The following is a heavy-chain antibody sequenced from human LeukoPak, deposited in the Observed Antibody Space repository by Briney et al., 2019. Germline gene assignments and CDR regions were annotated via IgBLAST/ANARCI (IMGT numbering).Heavy chain of an antibody. V-gene: IGHV1-18*01. D-gene: IGHD3-3*01. Sequence: ASVKVSCKASGGTFSSYAISWVRQAPGQGLEWMGITDPIGGSTNYAQKLQGRVTMTTDTSTSTAYMELRSLRSDDTAVYYCARSPWGGDFWQMDVWGKGTTVTVSS. CDR3: ARSPWGGDFWQMDV. J-gene: IGHJ6*04. CDR2: TDPIGGST. CDR1: GGTFSSYA.